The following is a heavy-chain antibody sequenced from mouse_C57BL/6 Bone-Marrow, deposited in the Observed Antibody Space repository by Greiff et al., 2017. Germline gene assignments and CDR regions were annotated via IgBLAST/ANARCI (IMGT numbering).Heavy chain of an antibody. J-gene: IGHJ4*01. CDR2: IDPEDGET. V-gene: IGHV14-2*01. CDR3: ARGDGECWDMDY. Sequence: VQLQQSGAELVKPGASVKLSCTASGFNFNDYYMHWVQQRPEQGLEWIGGIDPEDGETKYAPKFQGKATITADTSSNTAYLQLSSLTSEDAAVDGYARGDGECWDMDYWGQGTSVTV. D-gene: IGHD2-13*01. CDR1: GFNFNDYY.